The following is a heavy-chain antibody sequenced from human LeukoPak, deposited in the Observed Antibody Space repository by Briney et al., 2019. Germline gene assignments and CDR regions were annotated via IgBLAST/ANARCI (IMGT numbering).Heavy chain of an antibody. V-gene: IGHV4-59*11. CDR3: ARRKLCGGDCYSRLPSRGYYYYYMDV. CDR1: GGAINSHY. Sequence: PSETLSLTCTVSGGAINSHYWSWIRQPPGKGLEWIGYIYCSGSTSCNPSLKSRVTISVDTSKNQFSLKLSSVTAADTAVYYCARRKLCGGDCYSRLPSRGYYYYYMDVWGKGTTVTVSS. D-gene: IGHD2-21*02. J-gene: IGHJ6*03. CDR2: IYCSGST.